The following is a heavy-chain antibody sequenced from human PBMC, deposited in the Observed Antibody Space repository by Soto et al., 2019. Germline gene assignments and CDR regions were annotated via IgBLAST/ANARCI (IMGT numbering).Heavy chain of an antibody. D-gene: IGHD3-22*01. Sequence: PSETLSLTCAVYGGSFSGYYWSWIRQRAGKGLEWIGEINHSGSTYYNPSLKSRVTISVDTSKNQFSLKLSSVTAADTAVYYCARSQRVYDSSGYYYVAVVCAFDIWGQGTMVTVSS. CDR3: ARSQRVYDSSGYYYVAVVCAFDI. J-gene: IGHJ3*02. CDR1: GGSFSGYY. V-gene: IGHV4-34*01. CDR2: INHSGST.